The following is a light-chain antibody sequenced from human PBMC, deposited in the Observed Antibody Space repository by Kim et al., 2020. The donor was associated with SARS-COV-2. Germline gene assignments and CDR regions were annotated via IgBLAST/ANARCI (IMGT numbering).Light chain of an antibody. V-gene: IGKV1-9*01. Sequence: ASVGERVTVTGRASQGISRYLAWEQQDPGKAPKLLIYAASTLQSGVPSRFSGSGSGTEFTLTIISLQPEDFATYYCQQLKSYPRTFGQGTKVDIK. CDR1: QGISRY. CDR3: QQLKSYPRT. J-gene: IGKJ1*01. CDR2: AAS.